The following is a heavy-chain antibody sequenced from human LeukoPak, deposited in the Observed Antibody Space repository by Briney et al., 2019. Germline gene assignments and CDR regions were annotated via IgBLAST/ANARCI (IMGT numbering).Heavy chain of an antibody. CDR1: GFTFSSYG. CDR3: AKVGIYGMDV. J-gene: IGHJ6*02. CDR2: ISYDGSNK. D-gene: IGHD7-27*01. Sequence: PGGSLRLSCAASGFTFSSYGMHWVRQAPGKGLEWVAVISYDGSNKYYADSEKGRFTISRDNSKNTLYLQMNSLRAEDTAVYYCAKVGIYGMDVWGQGTTVTVSS. V-gene: IGHV3-30*18.